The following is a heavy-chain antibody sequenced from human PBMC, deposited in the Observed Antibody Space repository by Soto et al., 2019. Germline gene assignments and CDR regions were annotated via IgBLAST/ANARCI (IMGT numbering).Heavy chain of an antibody. V-gene: IGHV4-31*03. CDR2: IYYSGST. D-gene: IGHD3-22*01. J-gene: IGHJ4*02. CDR3: ARARGGYYYDSSAVYYFDY. Sequence: PSETLSLTCTVSGGSISSGGYYWSWIRQHPGKGLEWIGYIYYSGSTYYNPSLKSRVTISVDTSKNQFSLKLSSVTAADTAVYYCARARGGYYYDSSAVYYFDYWGQGTLVTVSS. CDR1: GGSISSGGYY.